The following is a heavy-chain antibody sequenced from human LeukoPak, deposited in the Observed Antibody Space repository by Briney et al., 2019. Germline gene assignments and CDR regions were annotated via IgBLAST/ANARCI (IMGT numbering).Heavy chain of an antibody. CDR3: VRHIGSYSLEFVY. Sequence: SQTLSLTCAVSGASISDGYYWGWIRHLPGKGLEWIGSSYFEGTTYYNPSLRSRVTISVDTSENQFSLKLTSLTAADTAVYYCVRHIGSYSLEFVYWGRGTLVTVSS. CDR1: GASISDGYY. V-gene: IGHV4-31*11. D-gene: IGHD3-10*01. CDR2: SYFEGTT. J-gene: IGHJ4*02.